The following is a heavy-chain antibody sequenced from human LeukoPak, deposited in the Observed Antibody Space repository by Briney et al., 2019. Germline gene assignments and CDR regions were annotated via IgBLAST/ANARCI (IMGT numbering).Heavy chain of an antibody. D-gene: IGHD3-10*01. Sequence: GGSLRLSCAASGFTFSSYWMSWVRQAPGKGLEWVSAISGSGGSTYYADSVKGRFTISRDNSKNTLYLQMNSLRAEDTAVYYCARILRTVTMVRGVITPSIDDYWGQGTLVTVSS. CDR3: ARILRTVTMVRGVITPSIDDY. CDR2: ISGSGGST. V-gene: IGHV3-23*01. J-gene: IGHJ4*02. CDR1: GFTFSSYW.